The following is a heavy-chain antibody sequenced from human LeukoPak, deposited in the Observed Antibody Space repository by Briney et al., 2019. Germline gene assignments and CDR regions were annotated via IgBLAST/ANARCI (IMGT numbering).Heavy chain of an antibody. D-gene: IGHD1-26*01. Sequence: PGGSLTLSCVASGFKFAMHWVRQAPGKGLAWVSGLSCHSGSIGYADSVKGRFIISRDNAKNSLYLEMNSLRPEDSALYYCAKETKVGENLYYFDYWGRGTLVTVSS. J-gene: IGHJ4*02. V-gene: IGHV3-9*01. CDR2: LSCHSGSI. CDR1: GFKFA. CDR3: AKETKVGENLYYFDY.